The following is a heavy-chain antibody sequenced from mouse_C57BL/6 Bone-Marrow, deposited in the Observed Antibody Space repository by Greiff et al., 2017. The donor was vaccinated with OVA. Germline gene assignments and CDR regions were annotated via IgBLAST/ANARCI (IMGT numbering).Heavy chain of an antibody. CDR3: AASYYSNFAWFAY. Sequence: VKLVESGAELAKPGASVKLSCKASGYTFTSYWMHWVKQRPGQGLEWIGYINPSSGYTKYNQKFKDKATLTAVKSSSTAYMQLSSLTYEDSAVYYCAASYYSNFAWFAYWGQGTLVTVSA. V-gene: IGHV1-7*01. CDR2: INPSSGYT. J-gene: IGHJ3*01. D-gene: IGHD2-5*01. CDR1: GYTFTSYW.